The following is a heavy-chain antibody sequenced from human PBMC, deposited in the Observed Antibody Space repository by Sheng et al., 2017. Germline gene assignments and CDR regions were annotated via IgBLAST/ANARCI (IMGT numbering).Heavy chain of an antibody. CDR1: GYSISSGYH. Sequence: QVQLQESGPGLVKPSETLSLTCAVSGYSISSGYHGDWIRQPPGKGLEWIGSIYHSGSTYYNPSLKSRLTISVDTSKNQFSLKVTSVTAADTAVYYCARATYDILDYWGHGTLVTVSS. V-gene: IGHV4-38-2*01. D-gene: IGHD3-9*01. CDR3: ARATYDILDY. CDR2: IYHSGST. J-gene: IGHJ4*01.